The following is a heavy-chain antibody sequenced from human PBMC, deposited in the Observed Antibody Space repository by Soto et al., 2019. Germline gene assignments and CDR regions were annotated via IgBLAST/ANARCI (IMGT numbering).Heavy chain of an antibody. CDR2: IWYDGSKK. CDR1: GFPFSTYS. J-gene: IGHJ4*02. V-gene: IGHV3-33*01. CDR3: ARDPGDYYFDY. Sequence: SGFPFSTYSMHWIRQAPGKGLEWLAIIWYDGSKKYHADSVKGRFTISRDNSKNTVSLQMNSLRAEDTAVYYCARDPGDYYFDYWGQGTLVTVSS.